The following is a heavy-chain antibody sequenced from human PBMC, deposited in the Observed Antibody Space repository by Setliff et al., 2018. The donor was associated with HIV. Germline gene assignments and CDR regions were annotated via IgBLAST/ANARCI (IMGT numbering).Heavy chain of an antibody. V-gene: IGHV3-64*01. Sequence: PGGSLRLSCAASGFTFSSYAMHWVRQAPGRGLEYVSAISSDGGSTYYANSVKGRFTIPRDNSKNTLYLQMGGLRAEDMAVYYCARVPTVIYYYYMDVWGKGTTVTVSS. J-gene: IGHJ6*03. D-gene: IGHD2-21*01. CDR3: ARVPTVIYYYYMDV. CDR2: ISSDGGST. CDR1: GFTFSSYA.